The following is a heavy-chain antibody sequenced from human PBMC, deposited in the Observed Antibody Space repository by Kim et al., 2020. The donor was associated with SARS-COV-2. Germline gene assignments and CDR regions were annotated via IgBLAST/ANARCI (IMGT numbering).Heavy chain of an antibody. CDR1: GGSISSSNW. D-gene: IGHD3-10*01. Sequence: SETLSLTCAVSGGSISSSNWWSWVRQPPGKGLEWIGEIYHSGSTNYNPSLKSRVTISVDKSKNQFSLKLSSVTAADTAVYYCARDLGGWFGELFLRARRYAFDIWGQGTMVTVSS. CDR2: IYHSGST. J-gene: IGHJ3*02. V-gene: IGHV4-4*02. CDR3: ARDLGGWFGELFLRARRYAFDI.